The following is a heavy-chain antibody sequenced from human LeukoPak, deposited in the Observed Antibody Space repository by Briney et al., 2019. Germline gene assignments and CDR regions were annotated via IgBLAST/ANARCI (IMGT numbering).Heavy chain of an antibody. CDR2: IGGSGDKT. V-gene: IGHV3-23*01. CDR1: GFSFNRNA. J-gene: IGHJ4*02. CDR3: GRRGDASRGWGDYDY. D-gene: IGHD6-19*01. Sequence: VGTLRLSCAASGFSFNRNAISWVRQPPGRGRGWVSTIGGSGDKTFYADSVKGGFIISGDNSENMLQLQMSSMTGEDTALYYCGRRGDASRGWGDYDYWGQGALVTVSS.